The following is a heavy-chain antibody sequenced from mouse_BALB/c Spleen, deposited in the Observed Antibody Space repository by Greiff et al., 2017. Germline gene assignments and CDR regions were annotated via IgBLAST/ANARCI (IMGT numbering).Heavy chain of an antibody. CDR1: GFTFTDYY. Sequence: EVQLQQSGGGLVQPGGSLRLSCATSGFTFTDYYMSWVRQPPGKALEWLGFIRNKANGYTTEYSASVKGQFTISRDNSQSILYLQMNTLRAEDSATYYCAREMRYGDYVPFAYWGQGTLVTVSA. J-gene: IGHJ3*01. V-gene: IGHV7-3*02. CDR3: AREMRYGDYVPFAY. CDR2: IRNKANGYTT. D-gene: IGHD2-13*01.